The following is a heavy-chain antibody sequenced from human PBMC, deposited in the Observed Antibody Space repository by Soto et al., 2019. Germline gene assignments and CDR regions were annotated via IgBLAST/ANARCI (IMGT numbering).Heavy chain of an antibody. Sequence: GGSLRLSXAASGFTVSSNYMSWVRQAPGKGLEWVSVIYSGGSTYYADSVKGRFTISRDNSKNTLYLQMNSLRAEDTAVYYCARVFKGAAFDYWGQGTLVTVSS. CDR1: GFTVSSNY. CDR3: ARVFKGAAFDY. D-gene: IGHD1-26*01. J-gene: IGHJ4*02. V-gene: IGHV3-53*01. CDR2: IYSGGST.